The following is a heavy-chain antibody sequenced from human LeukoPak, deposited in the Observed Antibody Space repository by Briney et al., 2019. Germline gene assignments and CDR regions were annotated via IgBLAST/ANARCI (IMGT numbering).Heavy chain of an antibody. Sequence: ASVKVSCKASGYTFSNYYMHWVRQAPGQGLEWMGWINPNSGGTNYAQKLQGRVTMTRDTSISTAYMELSGLRSDDTAVYYCARQNGYNPDYWGPGTLVTVAS. CDR3: ARQNGYNPDY. V-gene: IGHV1-2*02. D-gene: IGHD5-24*01. J-gene: IGHJ4*02. CDR2: INPNSGGT. CDR1: GYTFSNYY.